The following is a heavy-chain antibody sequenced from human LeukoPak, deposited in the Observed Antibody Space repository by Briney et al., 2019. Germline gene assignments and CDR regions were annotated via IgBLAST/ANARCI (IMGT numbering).Heavy chain of an antibody. CDR3: AKCPFRELSSFDY. CDR2: ISGSGGST. D-gene: IGHD1-26*01. J-gene: IGHJ4*02. Sequence: EGSLRLSCAASGFTFSSYAMSWVRQAPGKGLEWVSAISGSGGSTYYADSVKGRFTISRDNSKNTLYLQMNSLRAEDTAVYYCAKCPFRELSSFDYWGQGTLVTVSS. CDR1: GFTFSSYA. V-gene: IGHV3-23*01.